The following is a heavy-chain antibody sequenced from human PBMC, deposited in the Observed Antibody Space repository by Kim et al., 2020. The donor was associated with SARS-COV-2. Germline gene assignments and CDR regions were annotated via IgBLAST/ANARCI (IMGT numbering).Heavy chain of an antibody. Sequence: GGSLRLSCAASGFTFSSYGMHWVRQAPGKGLEWVAVIWYDGSNKYYADSVKGRFTISRDNSKNTLYLQMNSLRAEDTAVYYCARAAYYYDSSGYYYLPYYYYYYMDVWGKGTTVTVSS. V-gene: IGHV3-33*01. J-gene: IGHJ6*03. CDR3: ARAAYYYDSSGYYYLPYYYYYYMDV. CDR2: IWYDGSNK. CDR1: GFTFSSYG. D-gene: IGHD3-22*01.